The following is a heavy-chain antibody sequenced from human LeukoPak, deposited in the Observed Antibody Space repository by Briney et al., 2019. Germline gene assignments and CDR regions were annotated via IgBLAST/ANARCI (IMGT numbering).Heavy chain of an antibody. J-gene: IGHJ4*02. V-gene: IGHV3-11*05. CDR1: GFTFSQYY. D-gene: IGHD5/OR15-5a*01. CDR2: ISSSSSYA. Sequence: GGSLRLSCAASGFTFSQYYMTWIRQAPGKGLEWISYISSSSSYANYADSVKGRFTISRDNDKNTVYLQTNSLRVDDTAVYYCARDLSRLSVWGQGTLVTVSS. CDR3: ARDLSRLSV.